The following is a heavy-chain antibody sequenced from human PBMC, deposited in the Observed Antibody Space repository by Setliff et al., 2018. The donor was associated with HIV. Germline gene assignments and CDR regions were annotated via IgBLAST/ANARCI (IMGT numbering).Heavy chain of an antibody. D-gene: IGHD3-10*01. CDR2: VFSGGSS. V-gene: IGHV4-39*01. Sequence: PSETLSLTCTVSGDSISGNYYWAWIRQPPGKGLEWIATVFSGGSSKYNPSLWSRVTISVDTSKNQFYLKMDSVTAADTAFYYCARSARFFYASGSRRYFDLWGRGTLVTVSS. CDR1: GDSISGNYY. CDR3: ARSARFFYASGSRRYFDL. J-gene: IGHJ2*01.